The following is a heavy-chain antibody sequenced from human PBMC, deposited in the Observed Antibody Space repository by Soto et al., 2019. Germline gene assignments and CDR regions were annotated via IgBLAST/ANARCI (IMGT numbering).Heavy chain of an antibody. CDR1: GGYVSSGSYY. CDR2: IYYSGST. CDR3: ARGDCRGGSGYSRYGMDV. D-gene: IGHD2-15*01. Sequence: QVQLQESGPGLVKPSETLSLTCTVSGGYVSSGSYYWSWIRQPPGQGLEWIGYIYYSGSTNYNPPRKSRVTISVDTSMHQFSLKLSSVTAADTAVYYCARGDCRGGSGYSRYGMDVWGQGTTVTGSS. V-gene: IGHV4-61*01. J-gene: IGHJ6*02.